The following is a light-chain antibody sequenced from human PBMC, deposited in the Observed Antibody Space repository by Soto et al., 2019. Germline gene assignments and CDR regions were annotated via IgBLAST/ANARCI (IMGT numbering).Light chain of an antibody. CDR3: QQYNSYSLT. V-gene: IGKV1-5*01. J-gene: IGKJ1*01. CDR2: DAS. CDR1: QIISSW. Sequence: DIHMTQSPSTLSASVGDIVTITCRASQIISSWLAWYQQKPGKAPKLLIYDASSLESGVPSRFSGSGSGTEFTLTISSLQPDDFAAYYCQQYNSYSLTFGQGTKVEIK.